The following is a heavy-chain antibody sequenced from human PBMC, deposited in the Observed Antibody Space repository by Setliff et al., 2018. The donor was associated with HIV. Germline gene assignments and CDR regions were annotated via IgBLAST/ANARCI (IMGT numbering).Heavy chain of an antibody. J-gene: IGHJ5*02. CDR1: GGSISSHY. D-gene: IGHD3-3*01. CDR3: ARGLGYNFWSGYSPIGWFDP. V-gene: IGHV4-59*11. Sequence: PSETLSLTCTVSGGSISSHYWGWIRQPPGKGLEWIGYIYYSGSTNYNPSLKSRVTISVDTSKNQFSLKLSSVTAADSAVYYCARGLGYNFWSGYSPIGWFDPWGQGTLVTVS. CDR2: IYYSGST.